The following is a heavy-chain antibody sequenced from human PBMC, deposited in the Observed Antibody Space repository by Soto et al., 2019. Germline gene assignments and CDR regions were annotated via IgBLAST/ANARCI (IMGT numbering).Heavy chain of an antibody. CDR2: IIPIFGTA. CDR1: GGTFSSYA. V-gene: IGHV1-69*13. J-gene: IGHJ6*02. D-gene: IGHD3-16*02. Sequence: SVKVSFKASGGTFSSYAISWVRQAPGQGLEWMGGIIPIFGTANYAQKFQGRVTITADESTSTAYMELSSLRSEDTAVYYCARQFEVISYYYYGMDVWGQGTTVTVSS. CDR3: ARQFEVISYYYYGMDV.